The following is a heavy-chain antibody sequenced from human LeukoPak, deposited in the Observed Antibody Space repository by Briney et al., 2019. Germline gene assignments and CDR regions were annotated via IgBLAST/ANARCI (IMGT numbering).Heavy chain of an antibody. Sequence: GGSLRLSCAASGFTFSSYSMNWVRQAPGKGLEWVSSISSGSSYIYYADSVKGRFTISRDNAKNSLYLQMNSLRVEDTAVYYCARAGSFWHYVYWGQGTLVTVSS. CDR1: GFTFSSYS. CDR3: ARAGSFWHYVY. V-gene: IGHV3-21*01. J-gene: IGHJ4*02. D-gene: IGHD1-7*01. CDR2: ISSGSSYI.